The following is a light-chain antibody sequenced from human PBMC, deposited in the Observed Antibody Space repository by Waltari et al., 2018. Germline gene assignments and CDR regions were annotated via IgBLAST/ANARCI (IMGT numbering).Light chain of an antibody. CDR1: QSISSY. CDR2: AAS. V-gene: IGKV1-39*01. J-gene: IGKJ4*01. CDR3: QQSYSTPPVT. Sequence: DIQMTQSPSSLSASVGDRVTITCRASQSISSYLNWYQQKPGKAPKLLIYAASSLQSGVPSRFSGSGSGTDFTFTISSLQPEDFATYYCQQSYSTPPVTFGGGTKVEIK.